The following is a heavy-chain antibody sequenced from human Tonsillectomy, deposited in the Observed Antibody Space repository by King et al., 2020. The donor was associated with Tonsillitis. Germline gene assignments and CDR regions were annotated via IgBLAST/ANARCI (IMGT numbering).Heavy chain of an antibody. D-gene: IGHD1-26*01. CDR2: ISRSGTTI. CDR3: ARDPTFVRVEAIRCFDY. J-gene: IGHJ4*02. V-gene: IGHV3-11*01. Sequence: VQLVESGGGLVKPGGSPRLSCAASGFTFSDYYMGWIRQAPGKGLEWVSYISRSGTTIHYADSVKGRFTISRDNAKNSLYLQMNSLRAEDTAVYYCARDPTFVRVEAIRCFDYWGQGALVTVSS. CDR1: GFTFSDYY.